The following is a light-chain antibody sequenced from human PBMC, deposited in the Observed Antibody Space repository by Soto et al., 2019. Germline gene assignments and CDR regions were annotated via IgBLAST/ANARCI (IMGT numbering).Light chain of an antibody. CDR3: QQYNNWPPRLT. Sequence: VMSQSPSTLSVSTGERATLSCWASETVATNLAWYQQKPGQAPRLLIYGASTRATGIPARFSGSGSGTEFTLTISSLQSEDFAVYYCQQYNNWPPRLTFGGGTKV. V-gene: IGKV3-15*01. CDR2: GAS. CDR1: ETVATN. J-gene: IGKJ4*01.